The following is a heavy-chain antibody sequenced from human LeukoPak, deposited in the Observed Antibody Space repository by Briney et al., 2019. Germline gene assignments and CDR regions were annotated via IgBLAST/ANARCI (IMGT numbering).Heavy chain of an antibody. Sequence: PSETLSLTCTVSGGSISSYYWSWIRQPAGKGLEWIGRIYASGSTNYNPSLKSRVTMSVDTSKNQFSLKLSSVTAADTAVYYCARDGPRLAAAENWFDPWGQGTLVTVSS. D-gene: IGHD6-13*01. V-gene: IGHV4-4*07. CDR3: ARDGPRLAAAENWFDP. CDR1: GGSISSYY. CDR2: IYASGST. J-gene: IGHJ5*02.